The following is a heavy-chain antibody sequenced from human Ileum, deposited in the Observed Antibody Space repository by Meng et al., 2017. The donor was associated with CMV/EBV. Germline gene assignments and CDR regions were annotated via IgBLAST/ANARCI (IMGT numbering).Heavy chain of an antibody. D-gene: IGHD1-1*01. CDR2: ISHDGTVT. CDR1: GFTFSSDV. J-gene: IGHJ4*02. V-gene: IGHV3-74*03. CDR3: ARDRNWIFDY. Sequence: EGSLRLSCAASGFTFSSDVMHWVRQAPGKGLVWVARISHDGTVTTYVDSVKGRFTISRDNARNTLYLQMNSLRAEDTAVYYCARDRNWIFDYWGRGTLVTVSS.